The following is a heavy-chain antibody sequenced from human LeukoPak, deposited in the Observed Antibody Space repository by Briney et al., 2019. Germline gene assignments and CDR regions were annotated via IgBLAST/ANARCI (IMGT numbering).Heavy chain of an antibody. J-gene: IGHJ6*03. V-gene: IGHV3-30*18. Sequence: PGGSLRLSCAASGFTFSSYGMHWVRQAPGKGLEWVAVISYDGSNKYYADSVKGRFTISRDNSKNTLYLQMNSLRAEDTAVYYCAKDLIRSRWLVSSMDVWGKGTTVTVSS. D-gene: IGHD6-19*01. CDR2: ISYDGSNK. CDR3: AKDLIRSRWLVSSMDV. CDR1: GFTFSSYG.